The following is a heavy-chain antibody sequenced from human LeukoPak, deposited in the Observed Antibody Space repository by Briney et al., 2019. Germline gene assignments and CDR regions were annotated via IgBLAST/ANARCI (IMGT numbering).Heavy chain of an antibody. V-gene: IGHV4-61*02. Sequence: SETLSLTCTVSGGSISSGSYYWSWIRQPAGKGLEWIGRIYTSGSTNYNPSLKSRVTISVDTSKNQFSLKLSSVTAADTAVYYCAREVVVVPVLGWFDPWGQGTLVTVSS. CDR3: AREVVVVPVLGWFDP. CDR2: IYTSGST. J-gene: IGHJ5*02. D-gene: IGHD2-2*01. CDR1: GGSISSGSYY.